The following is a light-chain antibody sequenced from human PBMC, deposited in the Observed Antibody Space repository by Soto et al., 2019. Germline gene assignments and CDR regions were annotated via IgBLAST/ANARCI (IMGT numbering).Light chain of an antibody. CDR2: KAS. CDR3: QQYNDNWT. Sequence: DIQMTQSPSTLSASVGDRVTITCRASQSISSWLAWYHQKPGQAPKLLIYKASTLQSGVPSRFSGSGSGTEFTLTISSLQPDDSATYYCQQYNDNWTFGQGTKVEIK. CDR1: QSISSW. J-gene: IGKJ1*01. V-gene: IGKV1-5*03.